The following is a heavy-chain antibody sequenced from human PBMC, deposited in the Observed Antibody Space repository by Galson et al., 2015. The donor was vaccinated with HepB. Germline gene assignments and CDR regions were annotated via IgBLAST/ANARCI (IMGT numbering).Heavy chain of an antibody. J-gene: IGHJ6*02. CDR1: GFTFSSYG. V-gene: IGHV3-33*08. CDR2: IWYDGSNK. D-gene: IGHD4-23*01. Sequence: LRLSCAASGFTFSSYGMHWVRQAPGKGLEWVAVIWYDGSNKYYADSVKGRFTISRDNSKNTLYLQMNSLRAEDTAVYYCARDGIMTTVVPYYYYYGMDVWGQGTTVTVSS. CDR3: ARDGIMTTVVPYYYYYGMDV.